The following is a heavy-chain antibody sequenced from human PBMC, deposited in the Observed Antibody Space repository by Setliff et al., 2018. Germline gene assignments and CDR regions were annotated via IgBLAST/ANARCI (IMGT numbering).Heavy chain of an antibody. D-gene: IGHD7-27*01. Sequence: PGGSLRLSCAASGFTFSKYGMYWVRQAPGKGLEWVAFIRYDGSNKYYADSVKGRFTISRDNSKNILSLQMNSLRGEDTAVYFCAALDWGENFYNVDVWGKGTTVTVSS. CDR1: GFTFSKYG. CDR3: AALDWGENFYNVDV. J-gene: IGHJ6*03. V-gene: IGHV3-30*02. CDR2: IRYDGSNK.